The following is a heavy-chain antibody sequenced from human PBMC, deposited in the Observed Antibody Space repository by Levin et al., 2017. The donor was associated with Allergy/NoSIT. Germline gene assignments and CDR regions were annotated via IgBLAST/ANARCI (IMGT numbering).Heavy chain of an antibody. V-gene: IGHV3-15*01. CDR1: GFTFSIGW. J-gene: IGHJ3*02. CDR3: ATSITTPGAFDI. D-gene: IGHD1-1*01. Sequence: LSLTCAASGFTFSIGWMNWVRQAPGKGLEWVARVKSKTAGGTIDYAAPVKGRFTISRDDSKNTLYLEMNSLRTEDTAVYYCATSITTPGAFDIWGQGTLVTVS. CDR2: VKSKTAGGTI.